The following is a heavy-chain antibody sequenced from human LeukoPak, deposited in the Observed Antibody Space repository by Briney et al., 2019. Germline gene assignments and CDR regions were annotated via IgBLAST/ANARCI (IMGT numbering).Heavy chain of an antibody. J-gene: IGHJ4*02. Sequence: GGSLRLSCAASGYTFSSHGLTWVRQAPGKGLEWVSTINGAGDNTYYAETVKGRFNISRDNSKNTLYLQMHSLRAEDTAIYYCAKVSVCYGCYLDYWGQGTLVTVS. CDR1: GYTFSSHG. V-gene: IGHV3-23*01. D-gene: IGHD3-16*01. CDR2: INGAGDNT. CDR3: AKVSVCYGCYLDY.